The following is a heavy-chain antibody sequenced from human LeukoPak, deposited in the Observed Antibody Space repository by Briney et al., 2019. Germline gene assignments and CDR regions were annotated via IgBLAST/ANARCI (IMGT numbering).Heavy chain of an antibody. CDR3: ARGDYDSSGYAFDI. CDR2: INPNSGGT. J-gene: IGHJ3*02. Sequence: ASVKVSCKASGYTFTTYAMNWVRQAPGQGLEWMGWINPNSGGTNYAQKFQGRVTVTRDTSISTAYMELSRLRSDDTAVYYCARGDYDSSGYAFDIWGQGTMVTVSS. CDR1: GYTFTTYA. D-gene: IGHD3-22*01. V-gene: IGHV1-2*02.